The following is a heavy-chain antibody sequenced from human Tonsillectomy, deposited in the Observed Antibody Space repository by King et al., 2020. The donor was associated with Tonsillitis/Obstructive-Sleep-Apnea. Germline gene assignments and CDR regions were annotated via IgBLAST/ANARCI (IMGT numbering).Heavy chain of an antibody. CDR1: GFSFSSYS. Sequence: VQLVESGGGLVQPGGSLRLSCAASGFSFSSYSMNWFRQAPGKGLEWVSYISSSSGTKYYADSVRGRFTISRDNAKNSLYLQMNSLTEEDTAVYYCARDPKLGDGVYPDYWGQGTLVTVSS. D-gene: IGHD7-27*01. CDR2: ISSSSGTK. CDR3: ARDPKLGDGVYPDY. J-gene: IGHJ4*02. V-gene: IGHV3-48*02.